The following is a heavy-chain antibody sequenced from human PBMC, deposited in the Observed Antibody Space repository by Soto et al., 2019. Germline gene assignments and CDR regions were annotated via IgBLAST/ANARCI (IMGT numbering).Heavy chain of an antibody. V-gene: IGHV3-74*01. CDR1: GFTFSSDW. D-gene: IGHD3-22*01. CDR2: INMNGSST. Sequence: GGSLRLSCAASGFTFSSDWMHWVRQAAGKGLVWVSRINMNGSSTNYADSVKGRFTISRDNAKNALYLQMNSLRDDDTAVYYCARASYDSSGYYDRIDFDYWGQGTLVTVSS. J-gene: IGHJ4*02. CDR3: ARASYDSSGYYDRIDFDY.